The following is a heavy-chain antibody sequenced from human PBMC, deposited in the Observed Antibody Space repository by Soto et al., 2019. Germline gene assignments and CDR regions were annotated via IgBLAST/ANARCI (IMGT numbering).Heavy chain of an antibody. V-gene: IGHV1-24*01. CDR3: ATSSPANYYYGVDV. Sequence: QVQLVQSGAEVKKPGASVKVSCKVSGYILTKLSMHWVRQAPGKGLEWMGGFDPEDGEKVYAQKFQGRVTMTEDRSTDPAFLELSNLIAEDTAVYYCATSSPANYYYGVDVWGQGTTVTVS. J-gene: IGHJ6*02. CDR2: FDPEDGEK. D-gene: IGHD2-2*01. CDR1: GYILTKLS.